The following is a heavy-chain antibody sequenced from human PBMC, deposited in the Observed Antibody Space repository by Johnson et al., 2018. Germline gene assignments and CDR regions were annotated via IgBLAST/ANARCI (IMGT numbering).Heavy chain of an antibody. J-gene: IGHJ6*03. CDR1: GFIVSSNY. Sequence: VQLVESGGGLVQPGGSLRLSCAASGFIVSSNYMSWVRQAPGKGLEWVSVIYSGGSTYYADSVKGRFTIPRDNSKNTLYLQMNSLRAEDTAVYYCATVTSYYYYMDVWGKGTTVTVSS. D-gene: IGHD2/OR15-2a*01. CDR2: IYSGGST. V-gene: IGHV3-53*01. CDR3: ATVTSYYYYMDV.